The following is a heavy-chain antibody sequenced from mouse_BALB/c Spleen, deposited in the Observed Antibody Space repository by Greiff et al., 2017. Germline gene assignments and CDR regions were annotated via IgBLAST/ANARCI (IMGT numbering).Heavy chain of an antibody. CDR2: IYPGDGDT. V-gene: IGHV1-80*01. J-gene: IGHJ2*01. Sequence: QVQLKESGAELVRPGSSVKISCKASGYAFSSYWMNWVKQRPGQGLEWIGQIYPGDGDTNYNGKFKGKATLTADKSSSTAYMQLSSLTSEDSAVYFCARSYYGSSYAYFDYWGQGTTLTVSS. CDR3: ARSYYGSSYAYFDY. CDR1: GYAFSSYW. D-gene: IGHD1-1*01.